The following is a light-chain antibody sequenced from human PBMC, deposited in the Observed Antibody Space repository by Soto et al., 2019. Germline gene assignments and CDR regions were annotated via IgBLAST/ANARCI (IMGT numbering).Light chain of an antibody. Sequence: QSVLTQPRSVSGSPGQSVTISCTGTSSDVGGYNYVSWYQQHRGKAPKLMIYDVSKRPSGVPDRFSGSKSGNTASLTISGLQAEDEADYYCCSYAGSYTFEVFGTGTKVTVL. J-gene: IGLJ1*01. CDR2: DVS. CDR3: CSYAGSYTFEV. CDR1: SSDVGGYNY. V-gene: IGLV2-11*01.